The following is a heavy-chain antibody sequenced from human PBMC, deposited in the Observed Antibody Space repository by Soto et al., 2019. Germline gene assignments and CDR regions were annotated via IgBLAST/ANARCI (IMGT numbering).Heavy chain of an antibody. CDR3: ARDCSSTSCYTRNGMDV. CDR2: IIPIFGTA. Sequence: QVQLVQSGAEVKKPGSSVKVSCKASGGTFSGYAISWVRQAPGQGLEWMGGIIPIFGTATYAQKFQGRVTITADESTSTAYMELSSLRSEDTAVYYCARDCSSTSCYTRNGMDVWGQGTTVTVSS. CDR1: GGTFSGYA. J-gene: IGHJ6*02. D-gene: IGHD2-2*02. V-gene: IGHV1-69*01.